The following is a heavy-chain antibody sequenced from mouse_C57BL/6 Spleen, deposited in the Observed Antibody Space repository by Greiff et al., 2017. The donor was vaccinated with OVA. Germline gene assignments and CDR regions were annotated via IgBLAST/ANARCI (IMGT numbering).Heavy chain of an antibody. Sequence: VQLQQSGPELVKPGASVKISCKASGYTFTDYYMNWVKQSHGKSLEWIGDINPNNGGTSYNQKFKGKATLTVDKSSSTAYMELRSLTSEDSAVYYCARTTHYSNYLFYAMDDWGQGTSVTVSS. D-gene: IGHD2-5*01. V-gene: IGHV1-26*01. CDR3: ARTTHYSNYLFYAMDD. J-gene: IGHJ4*01. CDR2: INPNNGGT. CDR1: GYTFTDYY.